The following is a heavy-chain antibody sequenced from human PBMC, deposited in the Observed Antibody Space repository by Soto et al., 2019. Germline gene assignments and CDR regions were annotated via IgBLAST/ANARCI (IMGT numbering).Heavy chain of an antibody. D-gene: IGHD1-26*01. CDR2: IYYTGTT. J-gene: IGHJ4*02. V-gene: IGHV4-59*08. Sequence: PSETLSLTCTVSGGSISGDYWSWIRQPPGKGLEWIGYIYYTGTTNYNPSLKSRVTISVDTSKNQFSLKLSSVTAADTAVYYCARQLGATTAYYFDYWGQGTLVTVSS. CDR1: GGSISGDY. CDR3: ARQLGATTAYYFDY.